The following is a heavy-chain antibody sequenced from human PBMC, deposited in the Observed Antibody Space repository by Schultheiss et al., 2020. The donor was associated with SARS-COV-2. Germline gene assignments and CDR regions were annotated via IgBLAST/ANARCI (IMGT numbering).Heavy chain of an antibody. CDR3: ASTSDIVVAVATM. CDR2: IYNSGNT. Sequence: SETLSLTCSVSGDSVSSGDFYCSWIRQPPGKGLEWIGYIYNSGNTYYNPSLESRVTISADTSKNQFSLKLRSVTATDTAVYYCASTSDIVVAVATMWGQGTLVTVSS. CDR1: GDSVSSGDFY. V-gene: IGHV4-30-4*01. J-gene: IGHJ1*01. D-gene: IGHD2-15*01.